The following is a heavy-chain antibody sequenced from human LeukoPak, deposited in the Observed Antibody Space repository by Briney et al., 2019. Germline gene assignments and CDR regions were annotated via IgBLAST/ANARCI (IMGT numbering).Heavy chain of an antibody. CDR1: GYTFTGCY. CDR3: ARANFLYCSSSTCLFDY. D-gene: IGHD2-2*01. J-gene: IGHJ4*02. CDR2: INPNDGDT. V-gene: IGHV1-2*02. Sequence: GASVKVSCKASGYTFTGCYMHWVRQAPGQGFEWMGWINPNDGDTNYAQKFQGRVTMTRDTSISTAHMEVSRLRSDDTAVYYCARANFLYCSSSTCLFDYWGQGTLVTVSS.